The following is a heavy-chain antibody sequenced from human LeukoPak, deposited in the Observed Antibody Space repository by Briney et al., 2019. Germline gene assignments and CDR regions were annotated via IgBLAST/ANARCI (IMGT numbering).Heavy chain of an antibody. V-gene: IGHV7-4-1*02. J-gene: IGHJ4*02. CDR3: ASGPSVRGVIKFDY. CDR2: INTNTGNP. CDR1: GYTFTSYA. D-gene: IGHD3-10*01. Sequence: ASVKVSCKASGYTFTSYAINWVRQAPGQGLEWMGWINTNTGNPTYAQGFTGRFIFSLDTSVSTAYLQISSLKAEDTAVYYCASGPSVRGVIKFDYWGQGTLVTVSS.